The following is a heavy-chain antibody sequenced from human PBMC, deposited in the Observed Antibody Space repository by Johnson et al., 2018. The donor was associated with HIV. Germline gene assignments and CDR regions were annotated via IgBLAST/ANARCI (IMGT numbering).Heavy chain of an antibody. D-gene: IGHD3-10*01. V-gene: IGHV3-23*04. J-gene: IGHJ3*02. CDR2: ISGGDDDT. CDR1: GFTFSSYA. CDR3: TKQRDESMVRDDAFDI. Sequence: EVQLVESGGGLVQPGGSLRLSCAASGFTFSSYAMSWVRQAPGKGLEWVSFISGGDDDTYYSDYVKGRFTISRDNSKNTLYLQMNSLRAEDTAVYYCTKQRDESMVRDDAFDIWGQGTMVTVSS.